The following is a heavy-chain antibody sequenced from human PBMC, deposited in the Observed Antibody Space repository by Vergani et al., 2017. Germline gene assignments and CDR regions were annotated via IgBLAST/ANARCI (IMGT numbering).Heavy chain of an antibody. J-gene: IGHJ4*02. V-gene: IGHV3-33*01. CDR3: ARDYRYWAAAGTDY. Sequence: QVQLVESGGGVVQPGGSLRLSCAASGFTFSSYGMHWVRQAPGKGLEWVAFIWYDGSNKYYADSVKGRFTISRDNSKNTLYLQMNSLRAEDTAVYYCARDYRYWAAAGTDYWGQGTLVTVSS. CDR2: IWYDGSNK. D-gene: IGHD6-13*01. CDR1: GFTFSSYG.